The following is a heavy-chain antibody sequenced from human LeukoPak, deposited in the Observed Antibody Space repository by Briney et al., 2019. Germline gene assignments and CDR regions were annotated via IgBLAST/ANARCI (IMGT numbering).Heavy chain of an antibody. D-gene: IGHD3-10*01. Sequence: GGSLRLSCAASGFTFSSYWMSWVRQAPGKGLEWVANIKEDGSEKFYVDSVKGRFSMPRDNARNSLYLQMNSLRAEDTAVYYCARDAHLSYASGFDYWGQGILVTVSS. CDR1: GFTFSSYW. CDR3: ARDAHLSYASGFDY. CDR2: IKEDGSEK. V-gene: IGHV3-7*01. J-gene: IGHJ4*02.